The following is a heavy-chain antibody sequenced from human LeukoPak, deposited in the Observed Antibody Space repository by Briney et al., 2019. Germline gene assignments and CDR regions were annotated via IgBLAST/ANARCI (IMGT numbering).Heavy chain of an antibody. V-gene: IGHV4-31*03. CDR1: GGSISSGGYY. Sequence: PSETLSLTCTVSGGSISSGGYYWSWIRQHPGKGLEWIGYISNSGSTYYNPSLKSRVTISVDTSKDQFSLKLSSVTAADTAVYYCARTDRSSGFDYWGQGTLVTVSS. CDR3: ARTDRSSGFDY. CDR2: ISNSGST. J-gene: IGHJ4*02.